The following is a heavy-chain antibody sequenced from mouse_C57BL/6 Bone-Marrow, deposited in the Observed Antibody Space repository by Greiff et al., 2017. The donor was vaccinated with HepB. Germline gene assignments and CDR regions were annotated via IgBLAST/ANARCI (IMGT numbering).Heavy chain of an antibody. D-gene: IGHD4-1*01. Sequence: VQLQQPGAELVKPGASVKLSCKASGYTFTSYWMQWVKQRPGQGLEWIGEIDPSDSYTNYNQKFKGKATLTVDTSSSTAYMQLSSLTSEDSAVYYCAKLGQDYWGQGTSVTVSS. CDR1: GYTFTSYW. CDR3: AKLGQDY. J-gene: IGHJ4*01. V-gene: IGHV1-50*01. CDR2: IDPSDSYT.